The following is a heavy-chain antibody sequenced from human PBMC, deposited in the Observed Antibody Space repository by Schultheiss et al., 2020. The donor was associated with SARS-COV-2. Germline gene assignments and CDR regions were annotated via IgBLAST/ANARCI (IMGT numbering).Heavy chain of an antibody. V-gene: IGHV3-23*01. CDR2: ISGSGGST. CDR1: GFTFSSYW. Sequence: GGSLRLSCAASGFTFSSYWMSWVRQAPGKGLEWVSAISGSGGSTYYADSVKGRFTISRDNSKNTLYLQMNSLRAEDTAVYYCAKDIAVAGTSWFDPWGQGTLVTVSS. J-gene: IGHJ5*02. CDR3: AKDIAVAGTSWFDP. D-gene: IGHD6-19*01.